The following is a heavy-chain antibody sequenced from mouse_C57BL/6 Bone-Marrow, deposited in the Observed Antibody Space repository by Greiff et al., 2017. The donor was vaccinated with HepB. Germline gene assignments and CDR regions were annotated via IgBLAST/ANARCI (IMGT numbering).Heavy chain of an antibody. V-gene: IGHV5-6*01. CDR1: GFTFSSYG. CDR3: ARGPGSSLYWYFDV. CDR2: ISSGGSYT. J-gene: IGHJ1*03. D-gene: IGHD1-1*01. Sequence: EVQLVESGGDLVKPGGSLKLSCAASGFTFSSYGMSWVRQTPDKRLEWVATISSGGSYTYYPDSVKGRFTISRDNAKNTLYLQMSSLKSEDTAMYYCARGPGSSLYWYFDVWGTGTTVTVSS.